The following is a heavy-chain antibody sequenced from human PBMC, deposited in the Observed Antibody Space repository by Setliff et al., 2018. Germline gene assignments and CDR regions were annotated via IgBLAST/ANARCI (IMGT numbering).Heavy chain of an antibody. CDR3: AKNGFGVVALGVNNWFDP. Sequence: GGSLRLSCAASGFNFKGHGMNWVRQAPGKGLEWVSTINWDGRTRGYTDSVKGRFTISRDNPKNTLFLQMNSLRAEDTAVYYCAKNGFGVVALGVNNWFDPWGQGTQVTVSS. J-gene: IGHJ5*02. CDR2: INWDGRTR. CDR1: GFNFKGHG. D-gene: IGHD3-10*01. V-gene: IGHV3-20*04.